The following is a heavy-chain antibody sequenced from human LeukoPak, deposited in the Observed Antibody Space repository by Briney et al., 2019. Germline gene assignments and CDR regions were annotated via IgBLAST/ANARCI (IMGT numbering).Heavy chain of an antibody. V-gene: IGHV3-23*01. J-gene: IGHJ3*02. Sequence: PGGSLRLSCAASGFTFSSYAMSWVRQAPGKGLEWVSAISGSGGSTYYADSVKGRFTISRDNSKNTLYLQMNSLKTEVTAVYYCTTPPSGDIWGQGTMVTVSS. CDR2: ISGSGGST. CDR3: TTPPSGDI. D-gene: IGHD1-1*01. CDR1: GFTFSSYA.